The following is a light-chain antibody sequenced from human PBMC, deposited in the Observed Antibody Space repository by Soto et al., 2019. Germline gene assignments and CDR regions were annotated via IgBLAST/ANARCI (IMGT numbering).Light chain of an antibody. CDR1: QNIRSW. CDR3: QQYDVYSK. Sequence: DIQMTQSPSTLSASVGDRVTITCRASQNIRSWLAWYQQKPGKAPKLLIYKASNLESGVPSRFSASGSGTEFTLNISSLQPDDFGTYYCQQYDVYSKFGQGTRVDVK. V-gene: IGKV1-5*03. CDR2: KAS. J-gene: IGKJ1*01.